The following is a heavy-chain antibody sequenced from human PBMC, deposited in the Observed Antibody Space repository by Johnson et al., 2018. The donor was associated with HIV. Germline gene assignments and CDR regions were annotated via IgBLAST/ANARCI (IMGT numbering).Heavy chain of an antibody. J-gene: IGHJ3*02. D-gene: IGHD4-17*01. V-gene: IGHV3-33*01. CDR3: ARDTFAGAYGDWPDAFDI. CDR2: IWYDGSNK. CDR1: GFTFSSYG. Sequence: QVQLVESGGGVVQPGRSLRLSCAASGFTFSSYGMHWVRQAPGTGLEWVAVIWYDGSNKYYADSVKGRLTISRDTSTNTLYLQMNSLTVKDTAVDYWARDTFAGAYGDWPDAFDIWGQGTMVTGSS.